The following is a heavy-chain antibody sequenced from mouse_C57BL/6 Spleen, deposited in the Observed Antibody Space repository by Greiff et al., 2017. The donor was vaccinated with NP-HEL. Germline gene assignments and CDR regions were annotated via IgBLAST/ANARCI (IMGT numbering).Heavy chain of an antibody. CDR1: GYTFTSYW. V-gene: IGHV1-59*01. Sequence: QVQLQQPGAELVRPGTSVKLSCKASGYTFTSYWMHWVKQRPGQGLEWIGVIDPSDSYTNYNQKFKGKATLTVDTSSSTAYMQLSSLTSEDSAVYYCARGANDGYYVDAMDYWGQGTSVTVSS. CDR3: ARGANDGYYVDAMDY. CDR2: IDPSDSYT. J-gene: IGHJ4*01. D-gene: IGHD2-3*01.